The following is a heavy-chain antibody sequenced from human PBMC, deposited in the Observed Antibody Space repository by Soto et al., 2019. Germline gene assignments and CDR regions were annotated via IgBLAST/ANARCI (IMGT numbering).Heavy chain of an antibody. CDR2: MNPNSGNT. D-gene: IGHD3-16*02. Sequence: QVQLVQSGAEVKKPGASVKVSCKASGYTFTSYDINWVRQATGQGLEWIGWMNPNSGNTGHAQKFQGRVTMTRNSSISKAYMELSSLRSEDTAVYYCARGNYDYVWGSYRPNYWGQGTLVTVSS. V-gene: IGHV1-8*01. CDR3: ARGNYDYVWGSYRPNY. CDR1: GYTFTSYD. J-gene: IGHJ4*02.